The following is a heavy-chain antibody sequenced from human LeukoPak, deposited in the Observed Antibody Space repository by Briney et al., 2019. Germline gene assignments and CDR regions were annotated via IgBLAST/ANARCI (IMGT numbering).Heavy chain of an antibody. D-gene: IGHD3-16*01. CDR1: GYTFTSYY. Sequence: ASVTVSCKASGYTFTSYYMHWVRQAPGQGLEWMGIINPSGGSTSYAQKFQGRVTMTRDTSTSTVYMELSSLRSEDTAVYYCARSMITFGGVNYWGQGTLVTVSS. V-gene: IGHV1-46*01. J-gene: IGHJ4*02. CDR2: INPSGGST. CDR3: ARSMITFGGVNY.